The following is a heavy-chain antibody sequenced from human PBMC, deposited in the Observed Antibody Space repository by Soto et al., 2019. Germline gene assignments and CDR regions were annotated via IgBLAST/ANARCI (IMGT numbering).Heavy chain of an antibody. CDR2: ISYDGRSE. CDR1: GFTFSNFG. Sequence: PGGSLRLSCVASGFTFSNFGMHWVRQAPGKGLEWVAGISYDGRSESYVDSVRGRFTLSRDNSKNTLSLQMISLRPEDTGVYYCAKDLDVVMVLSATRGLDVWGQG. D-gene: IGHD2-15*01. CDR3: AKDLDVVMVLSATRGLDV. J-gene: IGHJ6*02. V-gene: IGHV3-30*18.